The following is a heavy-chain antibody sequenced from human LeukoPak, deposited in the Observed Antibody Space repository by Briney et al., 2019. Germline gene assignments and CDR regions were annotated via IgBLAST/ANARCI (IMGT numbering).Heavy chain of an antibody. CDR1: GFTFSTYA. CDR3: VKRDAYDSSGYYGN. CDR2: INGDGGNT. D-gene: IGHD3-22*01. V-gene: IGHV3-64D*06. J-gene: IGHJ4*02. Sequence: PGGSLRLSCSASGFTFSTYAMHWVRQAPGKGLEPVSAINGDGGNTYYADSVKGRFTISRDNSNNTLYLQMSSLRAEDTAVYYCVKRDAYDSSGYYGNWGQGTLVTVSS.